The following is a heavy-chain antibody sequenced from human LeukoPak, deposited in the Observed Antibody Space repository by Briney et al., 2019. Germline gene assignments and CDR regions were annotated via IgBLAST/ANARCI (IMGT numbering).Heavy chain of an antibody. V-gene: IGHV1-2*02. J-gene: IGHJ5*02. CDR3: ARDPHLYYDILTGYAYNWFDP. CDR1: GYTFTGYY. D-gene: IGHD3-9*01. CDR2: INPNSGGT. Sequence: ASVKVSCKASGYTFTGYYMHWVRQAPGQGLEWMGWINPNSGGTNYAQKFQGRVTMTRDTSISTAYMELSRLRSDDTAVYYCARDPHLYYDILTGYAYNWFDPWGQGTLVTVSS.